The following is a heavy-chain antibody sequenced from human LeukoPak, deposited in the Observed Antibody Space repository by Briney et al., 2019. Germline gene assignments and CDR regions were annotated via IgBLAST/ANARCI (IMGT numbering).Heavy chain of an antibody. J-gene: IGHJ4*02. CDR1: GFTFSSYW. Sequence: TGGSLRLSCAVSGFTFSSYWMHWVRQAPGKGLVWVSHIKTDGSTTAYADSVKGRFTISRDNSKNTLYLQMNSLRAEDTAVYYCAKDLVVATPYYFDYWGQGTLVTVSS. V-gene: IGHV3-74*01. CDR3: AKDLVVATPYYFDY. D-gene: IGHD2-15*01. CDR2: IKTDGSTT.